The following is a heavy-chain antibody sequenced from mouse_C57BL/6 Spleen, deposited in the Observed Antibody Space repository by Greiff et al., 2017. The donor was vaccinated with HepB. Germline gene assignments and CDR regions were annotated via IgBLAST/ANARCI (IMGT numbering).Heavy chain of an antibody. V-gene: IGHV5-17*01. D-gene: IGHD1-1*01. CDR1: GFTFSDYG. CDR2: ISSGSSTI. J-gene: IGHJ1*03. CDR3: ARERGVVADCYFDV. Sequence: EVKLVESGGGLVKPGGSLKLSCAASGFTFSDYGMHWVRQAPEKGLEWVAYISSGSSTIYYADTVKGRFTISRDNAKNTLFLQMTSLRSEDTAMYYCARERGVVADCYFDVWGTGTTVTVSS.